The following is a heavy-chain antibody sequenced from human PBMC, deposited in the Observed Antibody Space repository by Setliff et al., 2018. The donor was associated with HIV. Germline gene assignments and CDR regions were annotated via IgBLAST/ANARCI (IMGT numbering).Heavy chain of an antibody. Sequence: GGSLRLSCAASGFTFSDYYMSWIRQAPGKGLEWVSYISSSGSTIYYADSVKGRFTISRDNAKNSLYLQMNSLRAEDTAVYYCARAFLEWLLYRPDYVMDVWGQGTTVTVSS. CDR2: ISSSGSTI. CDR1: GFTFSDYY. J-gene: IGHJ6*02. D-gene: IGHD3-3*01. V-gene: IGHV3-11*04. CDR3: ARAFLEWLLYRPDYVMDV.